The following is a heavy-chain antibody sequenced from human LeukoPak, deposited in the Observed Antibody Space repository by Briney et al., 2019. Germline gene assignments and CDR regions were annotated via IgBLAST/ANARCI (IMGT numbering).Heavy chain of an antibody. CDR1: GGSIRGYY. D-gene: IGHD6-19*01. Sequence: SETLSLTCNVSGGSIRGYYWSWIRQPAGKGLEWIGRIYTSGSTNYNPSLKSRVTMSVDTSKNQFSLKLSSVTAADTAVYYCALGQWLVPPPYWGQGTLVTVSS. V-gene: IGHV4-4*07. CDR2: IYTSGST. J-gene: IGHJ4*02. CDR3: ALGQWLVPPPY.